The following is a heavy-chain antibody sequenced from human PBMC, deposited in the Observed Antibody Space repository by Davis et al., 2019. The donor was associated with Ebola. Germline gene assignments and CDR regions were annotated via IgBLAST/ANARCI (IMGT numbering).Heavy chain of an antibody. CDR2: IVVGSGNT. CDR3: ARDGPDYYGLDV. J-gene: IGHJ6*02. Sequence: SVKVSCKASGFTFTSSAVQWVRQARGQRLEWIGWIVVGSGNTNYAQKFQERVTITRDMSTSTAYMELSSLRSEDTAVYYCARDGPDYYGLDVWGQGTAVTVSS. CDR1: GFTFTSSA. V-gene: IGHV1-58*01.